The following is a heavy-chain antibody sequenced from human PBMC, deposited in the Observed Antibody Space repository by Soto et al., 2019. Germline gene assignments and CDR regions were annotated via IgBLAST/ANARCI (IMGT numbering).Heavy chain of an antibody. Sequence: GGSLRLSCAASGFTFSNAWMSWVRQAPGKGLEWVGRIKSKTDGGTTDYAEPVKGRFTISRDDSKNTLYLQMNSLKTEDTAVYYCTTPYSSSSNYYYYYMDVWGKGTTVTVSS. CDR3: TTPYSSSSNYYYYYMDV. D-gene: IGHD6-6*01. CDR2: IKSKTDGGTT. CDR1: GFTFSNAW. J-gene: IGHJ6*03. V-gene: IGHV3-15*01.